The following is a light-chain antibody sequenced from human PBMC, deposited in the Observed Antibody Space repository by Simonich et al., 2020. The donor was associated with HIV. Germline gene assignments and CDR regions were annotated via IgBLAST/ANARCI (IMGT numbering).Light chain of an antibody. V-gene: IGKV1-NL1*01. Sequence: DILMTQSPSSLPASVGDRVTITFRASQGVSHSLAWYQQKPGKAPKLLLSASSRLESGVASRFSGSGSGTDYTLTISSLQPEDFATYYCQQFFSTPWTFGQGTKVEIK. J-gene: IGKJ1*01. CDR2: ASS. CDR1: QGVSHS. CDR3: QQFFSTPWT.